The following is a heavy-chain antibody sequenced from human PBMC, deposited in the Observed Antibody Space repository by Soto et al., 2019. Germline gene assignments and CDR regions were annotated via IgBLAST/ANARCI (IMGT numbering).Heavy chain of an antibody. Sequence: LRLSCRVSGFTFNIYRMHWVRQAPGKGLMWVSLINRDMNTNYADSVKGRFTITRDNAKNMVYLQMNSLRVEDTAMYYCARDFEGLGYWGQGTLVTVSS. CDR2: INRDMNT. CDR1: GFTFNIYR. J-gene: IGHJ4*02. V-gene: IGHV3-74*01. D-gene: IGHD3-9*01. CDR3: ARDFEGLGY.